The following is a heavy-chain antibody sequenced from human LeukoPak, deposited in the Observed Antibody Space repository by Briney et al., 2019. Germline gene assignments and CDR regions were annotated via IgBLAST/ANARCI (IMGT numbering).Heavy chain of an antibody. V-gene: IGHV3-23*01. Sequence: GGSLRLSCAGSGFTFSSYAMSWVRQAPGKGLEWVSAISAGGGSTYYADSVEGRFIISRDNAKNALYLKMNSLRAEDTGVYFCARDHRWSYDYWGQGTLVTVSS. CDR2: ISAGGGST. D-gene: IGHD1-26*01. J-gene: IGHJ4*02. CDR1: GFTFSSYA. CDR3: ARDHRWSYDY.